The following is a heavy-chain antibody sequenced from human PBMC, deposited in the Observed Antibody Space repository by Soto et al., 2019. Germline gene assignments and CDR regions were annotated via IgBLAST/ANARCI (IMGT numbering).Heavy chain of an antibody. J-gene: IGHJ4*02. CDR1: GGSFRGYY. D-gene: IGHD6-13*01. CDR2: INQSGST. CDR3: ARRPAAGTKAPFDY. V-gene: IGHV4-34*01. Sequence: SEILSLTCAVYGGSFRGYYWSWIRQPPGKGLEWSGEINQSGSTNYNPSLKSRVTISVDTSKNQFSLKLSAVTAADTAVYYCARRPAAGTKAPFDYWGQGTLVTVSS.